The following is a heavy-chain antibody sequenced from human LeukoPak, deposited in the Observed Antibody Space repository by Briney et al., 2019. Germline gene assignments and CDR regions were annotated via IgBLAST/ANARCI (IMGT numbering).Heavy chain of an antibody. CDR1: GFTFSQYW. V-gene: IGHV3-23*01. Sequence: PGGSLRLSCAASGFTFSQYWMTWVRQAPGKGLEWVSTISGSGGSTYHADSVKGRFTISRDNSKNTLYLQMNSLRAEDTAVYYCAKGPYYYDSSAYHYGAFDIWGQGTMVTVSS. J-gene: IGHJ3*02. CDR2: ISGSGGST. D-gene: IGHD3-22*01. CDR3: AKGPYYYDSSAYHYGAFDI.